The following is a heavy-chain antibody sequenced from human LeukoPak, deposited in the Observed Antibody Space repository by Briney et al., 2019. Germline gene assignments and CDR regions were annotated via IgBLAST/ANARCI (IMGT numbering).Heavy chain of an antibody. CDR1: GITFSRYS. CDR2: ISTSSSYI. Sequence: GGSPRLSCAASGITFSRYSMNWVRQAPGKGLEWVSSISTSSSYIYYADSVKGRFTISRHNAKNSLYLQMDSLRAEDTAVYYCASETKRGYSYGSPTDAFDIWGQGTMVTVSS. D-gene: IGHD5-18*01. V-gene: IGHV3-21*01. CDR3: ASETKRGYSYGSPTDAFDI. J-gene: IGHJ3*02.